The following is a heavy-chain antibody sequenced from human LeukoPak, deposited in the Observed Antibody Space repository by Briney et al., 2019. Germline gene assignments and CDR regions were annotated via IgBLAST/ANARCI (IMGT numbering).Heavy chain of an antibody. CDR2: INHSGST. CDR1: GGSFSGYY. V-gene: IGHV4-34*01. D-gene: IGHD6-13*01. J-gene: IGHJ4*02. Sequence: SETLSLTCAVYGGSFSGYYWSWIRQPPGKGLEWIGEINHSGSTNYNPSLKSRVTISVDTSKNQFSLKLSSVTAADTAVYYCARAAAGFDYWGQGTLVTVSS. CDR3: ARAAAGFDY.